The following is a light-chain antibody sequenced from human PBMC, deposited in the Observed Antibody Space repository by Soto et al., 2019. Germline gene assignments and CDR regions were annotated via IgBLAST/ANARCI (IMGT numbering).Light chain of an antibody. CDR3: QQYGSSPLT. V-gene: IGKV3-20*01. Sequence: IVLTQSPGTLSLSPGERATLSCRASQTVTSSYLAWYQQRPGQAPRLLFFGASNRATGIPDRFSGSWSGTDFTLTISGLEPEDFAVYYCQQYGSSPLTFGGGTKVDIK. J-gene: IGKJ4*01. CDR1: QTVTSSY. CDR2: GAS.